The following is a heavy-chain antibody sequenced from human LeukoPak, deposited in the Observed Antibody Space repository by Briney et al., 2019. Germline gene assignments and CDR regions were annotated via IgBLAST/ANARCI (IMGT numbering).Heavy chain of an antibody. CDR3: ARGPSSGSYAPFDY. CDR1: GYTFTSYG. CDR2: ISAYNDNT. Sequence: ASVEVSCKASGYTFTSYGISWVRQAPGQGLEWMGWISAYNDNTNYAQKLQGRVTMTTDTSTSTAYMELRSLRSDDTAVYYCARGPSSGSYAPFDYWGQGTLVTVSS. D-gene: IGHD3-10*01. J-gene: IGHJ4*02. V-gene: IGHV1-18*01.